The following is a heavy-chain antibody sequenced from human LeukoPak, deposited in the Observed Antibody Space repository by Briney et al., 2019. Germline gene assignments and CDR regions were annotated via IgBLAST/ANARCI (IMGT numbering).Heavy chain of an antibody. V-gene: IGHV3-7*04. CDR3: ARVSGRYYYMDV. D-gene: IGHD3-10*01. J-gene: IGHJ6*03. Sequence: GGSLRLSCEASEFTFSNYWMNWVRQAPGKGLEWVASIKPDGSEKYYVDSVKGRFTISRDNAKNSLYLQMNSLRAEDTAVYYCARVSGRYYYMDVWGKGTTVTVSS. CDR2: IKPDGSEK. CDR1: EFTFSNYW.